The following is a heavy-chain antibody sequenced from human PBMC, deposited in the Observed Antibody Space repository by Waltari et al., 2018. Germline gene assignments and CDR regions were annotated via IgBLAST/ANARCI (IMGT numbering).Heavy chain of an antibody. V-gene: IGHV4-39*01. CDR1: GGSISSSSYY. Sequence: QLQLQESGPGLVKPSETLSLTCTVSGGSISSSSYYWGWIRQPPGKGLEWIGSIYYSGSTYYNPALKSRVTISVDTSKNQFSLKLSSVTAADTAVYYCARGGSSWSGGGAFDIWGQGTMVTVSS. CDR3: ARGGSSWSGGGAFDI. D-gene: IGHD6-13*01. CDR2: IYYSGST. J-gene: IGHJ3*02.